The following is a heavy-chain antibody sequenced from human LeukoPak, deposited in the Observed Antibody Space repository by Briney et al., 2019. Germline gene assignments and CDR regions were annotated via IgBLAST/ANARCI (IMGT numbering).Heavy chain of an antibody. CDR1: GGSISSSNIY. CDR2: IYYSGAT. CDR3: ARHNDNYRRLDY. J-gene: IGHJ4*02. V-gene: IGHV4-39*01. D-gene: IGHD4-11*01. Sequence: PPETLSLTCTVSGGSISSSNIYWGWIRQPPGKGLEWIASIYYSGATYYNPSLKSRVTISVDTSKNQYSLKLNSVTAADTAVYYCARHNDNYRRLDYWGQGTLVTVSS.